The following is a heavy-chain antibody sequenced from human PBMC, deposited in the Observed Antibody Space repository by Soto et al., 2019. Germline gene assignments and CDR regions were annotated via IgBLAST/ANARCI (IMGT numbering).Heavy chain of an antibody. CDR2: LSHAGANT. CDR3: AKQTGTWVGAAVDC. CDR1: DFSLTSNA. V-gene: IGHV3-23*01. J-gene: IGHJ4*02. Sequence: EVEVLASGGGVVQPGESLRLSCVAPDFSLTSNAMTWVRQTPGKGLQWVAALSHAGANTYYRDSVRGRCTIYRDKSKNTLYLKMDSLKGEDAAVYYCAKQTGTWVGAAVDCWGQGTQVTVSS. D-gene: IGHD1-1*01.